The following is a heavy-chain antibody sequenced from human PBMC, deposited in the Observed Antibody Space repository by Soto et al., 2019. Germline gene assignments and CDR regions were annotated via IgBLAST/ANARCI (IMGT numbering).Heavy chain of an antibody. V-gene: IGHV1-69*13. Sequence: SVKVSSKASGRTFTSHAISWVRLPPGQGLEWMGWIIATFVTANYAQKFQGRVTIYADESTSTAYMELSSLRSEETAVYSCDTYSYGSAATYYYYGMDDWGQGTTVTVSS. J-gene: IGHJ6*02. D-gene: IGHD3-10*01. CDR3: DTYSYGSAATYYYYGMDD. CDR1: GRTFTSHA. CDR2: IIATFVTA.